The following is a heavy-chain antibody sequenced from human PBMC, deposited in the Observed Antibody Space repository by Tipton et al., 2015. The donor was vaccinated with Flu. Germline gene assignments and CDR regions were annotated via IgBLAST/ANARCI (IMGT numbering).Heavy chain of an antibody. CDR2: IYTSGST. J-gene: IGHJ3*02. V-gene: IGHV4-4*07. D-gene: IGHD3-10*01. CDR3: ARENSRVTMVRGSDVFDI. CDR1: GGSISTYY. Sequence: TLSLTCTVSGGSISTYYWSWIRQPAGKGLEWIGLIYTSGSTNYSPSLKSRVTMSVDTSKNQFSLKLSSVTAADTAVYYCARENSRVTMVRGSDVFDIWGQETVVTVS.